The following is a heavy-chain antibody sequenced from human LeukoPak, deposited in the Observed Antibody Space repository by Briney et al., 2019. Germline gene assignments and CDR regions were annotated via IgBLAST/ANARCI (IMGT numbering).Heavy chain of an antibody. CDR3: AREAITIFAVVRTQTTKGPHRFDP. Sequence: GASVKVSCKASGYTFTSYYMHWVRQAPGQGLEWMGLINPSGGSTNYAQKFQGRVTMTRDMSTSTVYMELSSLRYEDTAVYYGAREAITIFAVVRTQTTKGPHRFDPWGQGTLVTVSS. J-gene: IGHJ5*02. V-gene: IGHV1-46*01. D-gene: IGHD3-3*01. CDR1: GYTFTSYY. CDR2: INPSGGST.